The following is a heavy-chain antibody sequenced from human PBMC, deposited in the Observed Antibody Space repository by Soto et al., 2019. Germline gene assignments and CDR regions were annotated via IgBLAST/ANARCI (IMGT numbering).Heavy chain of an antibody. D-gene: IGHD5-12*01. CDR3: AREGNLGRWLQPLDF. CDR1: GGSISSYF. J-gene: IGHJ4*02. Sequence: SETLSLTCTVSGGSISSYFWSWIRQPPGKGLEWIGYIYYSGSTNYNPSLKSRVTISVDTSKNQFSLKPISVTAADTAKYFCAREGNLGRWLQPLDFWGQGTLVTVSS. V-gene: IGHV4-59*01. CDR2: IYYSGST.